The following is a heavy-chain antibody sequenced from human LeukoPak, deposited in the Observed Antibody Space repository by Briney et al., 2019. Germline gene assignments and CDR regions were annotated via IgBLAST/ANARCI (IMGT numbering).Heavy chain of an antibody. CDR1: GYSFTSYW. V-gene: IGHV5-10-1*01. CDR3: ARRQGCSSTSCPPDS. CDR2: IDPSDSYT. J-gene: IGHJ4*02. D-gene: IGHD2-2*01. Sequence: GESLKISCKGSGYSFTSYWISWVRQMPGKGLEWMGRIDPSDSYTNYSPSFQGHVTISADKSINTAYLQWSSLKASDTAMYYCARRQGCSSTSCPPDSWGQGTLVTVSS.